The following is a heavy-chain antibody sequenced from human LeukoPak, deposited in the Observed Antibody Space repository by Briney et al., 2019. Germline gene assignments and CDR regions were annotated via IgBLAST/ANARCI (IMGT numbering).Heavy chain of an antibody. D-gene: IGHD1-26*01. CDR2: IYPGDSDT. J-gene: IGHJ3*02. Sequence: KGGESLTIFCKGSGYSFTTYCIGWVRQMPGKGLEWMGIIYPGDSDTRYSPSFQGQVTISADKSISTAYLQWSSLKASDTAIYYCARPGIVGAKSGFEMWREGTMVTVSS. CDR3: ARPGIVGAKSGFEM. V-gene: IGHV5-51*01. CDR1: GYSFTTYC.